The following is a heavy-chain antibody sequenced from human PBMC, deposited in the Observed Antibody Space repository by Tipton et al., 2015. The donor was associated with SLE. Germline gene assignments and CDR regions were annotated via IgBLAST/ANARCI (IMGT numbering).Heavy chain of an antibody. D-gene: IGHD2-2*01. V-gene: IGHV1-18*01. CDR2: ISGHNGNT. CDR1: GYTFTSYG. CDR3: ARRVPGASSLRWLDP. J-gene: IGHJ5*02. Sequence: QLVQSGAEVKKPGASVKVSCKASGYTFTSYGINWVRQAPGQGLEWMGWISGHNGNTNYVQKFQDRVTMTTDTSTSTAYMELRSLRSDDTAVYYCARRVPGASSLRWLDPWGQGTLVTVSS.